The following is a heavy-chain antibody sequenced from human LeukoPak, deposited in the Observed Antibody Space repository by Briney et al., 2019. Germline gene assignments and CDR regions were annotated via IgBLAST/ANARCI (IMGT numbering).Heavy chain of an antibody. Sequence: SETLSLTCAVFGGSFSGYYWNWIRQPPGKGLEWIGQINPSRNTNYNPSLKSRVTISVDTSKNQFSLKLSSVTAADTAVYYCARRRLGRDGYNAWGYYMDVWGKGTTVTISS. J-gene: IGHJ6*03. V-gene: IGHV4-34*01. CDR3: ARRRLGRDGYNAWGYYMDV. D-gene: IGHD5-24*01. CDR1: GGSFSGYY. CDR2: INPSRNT.